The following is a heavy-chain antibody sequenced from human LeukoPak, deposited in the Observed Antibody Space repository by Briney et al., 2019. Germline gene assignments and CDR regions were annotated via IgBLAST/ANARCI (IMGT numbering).Heavy chain of an antibody. CDR2: ISGSGGST. D-gene: IGHD3-22*01. Sequence: GGSLRHSYAASGFTFRSYALSWVRQAPGKGLEWVSAISGSGGSTYYADSVKGRFTISRDNSKNTLYLQMNSLRAEDTAVYYCAKYYYDSSGYVDYWGQGTLVTVSS. CDR3: AKYYYDSSGYVDY. J-gene: IGHJ4*02. CDR1: GFTFRSYA. V-gene: IGHV3-23*01.